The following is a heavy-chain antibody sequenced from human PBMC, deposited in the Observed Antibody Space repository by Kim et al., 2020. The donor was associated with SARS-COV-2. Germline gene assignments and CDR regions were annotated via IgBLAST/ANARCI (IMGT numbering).Heavy chain of an antibody. V-gene: IGHV3-15*01. D-gene: IGHD3-10*01. Sequence: GGSLRLSCAASGFTFSNAWMSWVRQAPGKGLEWVGRIKSKTDGGTTDYAAPVKGRFTISRDDSKNTLYLQMNSLKTEDTAVYYCTTALLLLWFGELFPPSYGMDVWGQGTTVTVSS. CDR3: TTALLLLWFGELFPPSYGMDV. J-gene: IGHJ6*02. CDR2: IKSKTDGGTT. CDR1: GFTFSNAW.